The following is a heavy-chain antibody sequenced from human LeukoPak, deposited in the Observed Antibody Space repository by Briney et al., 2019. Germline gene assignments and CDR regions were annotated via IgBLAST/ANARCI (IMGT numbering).Heavy chain of an antibody. J-gene: IGHJ4*02. Sequence: GASVKVSCKASGYTFTGYYMHWVRQAPGQGLEWMGWINTNTGNPTYAQGFTGRFVFSLDTSVSTAYLQISSLKAEDTAVYYCARLDIVATITTVNWGYFDYWGQGTLVTVFS. D-gene: IGHD5-12*01. CDR2: INTNTGNP. CDR3: ARLDIVATITTVNWGYFDY. V-gene: IGHV7-4-1*02. CDR1: GYTFTGYY.